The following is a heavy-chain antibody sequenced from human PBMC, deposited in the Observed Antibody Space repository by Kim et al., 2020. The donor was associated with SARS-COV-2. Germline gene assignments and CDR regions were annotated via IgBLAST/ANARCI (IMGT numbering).Heavy chain of an antibody. Sequence: ASVKVSCKASGYTFTSYYMHWVRQAPGQGLEWMGIINPSGGSTSYAQKFQGRVTMTRDTSTSTVYMELSSLRSEDTAVYYCARVEGKGAVTREGFYYYYYGMDVWGQGTTVTVSS. CDR1: GYTFTSYY. CDR2: INPSGGST. D-gene: IGHD4-17*01. CDR3: ARVEGKGAVTREGFYYYYYGMDV. V-gene: IGHV1-46*01. J-gene: IGHJ6*02.